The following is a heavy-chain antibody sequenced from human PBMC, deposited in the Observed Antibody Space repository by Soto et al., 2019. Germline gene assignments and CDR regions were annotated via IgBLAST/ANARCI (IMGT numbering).Heavy chain of an antibody. J-gene: IGHJ4*02. Sequence: PSETLFLTCAFCGSSSSDDYWSWIREPPQRGVGWVGEINHSGSTNCNPSPKSRVTISVDTTKKQFSLYLCSGAAADTAVYYCARASGWWGKGTMVTVSS. CDR1: GSSSSDDY. CDR2: INHSGST. V-gene: IGHV4-34*01. D-gene: IGHD3-10*01. CDR3: ARASGW.